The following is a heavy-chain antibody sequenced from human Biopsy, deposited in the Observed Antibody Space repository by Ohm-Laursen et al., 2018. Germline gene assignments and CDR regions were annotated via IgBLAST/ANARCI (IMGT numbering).Heavy chain of an antibody. V-gene: IGHV4-59*01. CDR1: GGSIKSYY. Sequence: ILSLTCPVSGGSIKSYYWNWIRQSPGKGLEWIGFIYYTGHTNYNPSLKSRATISVDTSKNQFSLKVISVTAADTAVYYCARLTGDPSYWGQGILVTVSS. CDR2: IYYTGHT. J-gene: IGHJ4*02. D-gene: IGHD7-27*01. CDR3: ARLTGDPSY.